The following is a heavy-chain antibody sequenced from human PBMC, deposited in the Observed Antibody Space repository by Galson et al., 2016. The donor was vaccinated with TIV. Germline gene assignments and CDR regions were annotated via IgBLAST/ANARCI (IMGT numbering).Heavy chain of an antibody. CDR2: ISGHSGNT. CDR1: GHTFSKYG. J-gene: IGHJ6*02. Sequence: SVKVSCKASGHTFSKYGISWVRRAPGQGLEWMGWISGHSGNTDYARKFQGRLVMTTDTSTGTAFMEVRSLTSDDTAVYYCARDRGSMTMILVVDYYYGMDVWGQGTTVTVSS. D-gene: IGHD3-22*01. V-gene: IGHV1-18*04. CDR3: ARDRGSMTMILVVDYYYGMDV.